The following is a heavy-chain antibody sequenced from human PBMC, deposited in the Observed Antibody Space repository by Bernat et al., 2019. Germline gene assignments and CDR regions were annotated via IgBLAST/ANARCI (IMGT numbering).Heavy chain of an antibody. CDR2: ISYDGSNK. CDR3: AKDVGTYAFDY. J-gene: IGHJ4*02. CDR1: GFTFSSYG. V-gene: IGHV3-30*18. D-gene: IGHD1-26*01. Sequence: QVQLVESGGGVVQPGRSLRLSCAASGFTFSSYGMHWVRQAPGKGLKWVAVISYDGSNKYYADSVKGRFTISRDNSKNTLYLQMNSLRAEDTAVYYCAKDVGTYAFDYWGQGTLVTVSS.